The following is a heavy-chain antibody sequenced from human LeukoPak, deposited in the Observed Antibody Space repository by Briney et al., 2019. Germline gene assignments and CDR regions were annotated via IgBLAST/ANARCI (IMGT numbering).Heavy chain of an antibody. Sequence: PGGSLRLSCAASGFTFSSYAMHWVRQAPGKGLEWVAVISYDGSNKYYADSVKGRFTISRDNSKNTLYLQMNSLRADDTAVYYCARASSGSSDYWGQGTLVTVSS. D-gene: IGHD1-26*01. J-gene: IGHJ4*02. CDR1: GFTFSSYA. CDR3: ARASSGSSDY. V-gene: IGHV3-30*04. CDR2: ISYDGSNK.